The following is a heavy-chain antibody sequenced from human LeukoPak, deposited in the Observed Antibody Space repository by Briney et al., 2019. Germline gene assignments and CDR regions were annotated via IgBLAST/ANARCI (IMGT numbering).Heavy chain of an antibody. D-gene: IGHD6-13*01. J-gene: IGHJ5*02. Sequence: SETLSLTCTVSGGSISSGGYYWSWIRQHPGKGLEWIGYIYYSGSTYYNPSLKSRVTISVDTSKNQFSLKLSSVTAADTAVYYCARGDRYSSSWYSPRFDPWGQGTLVTVSS. CDR2: IYYSGST. CDR1: GGSISSGGYY. CDR3: ARGDRYSSSWYSPRFDP. V-gene: IGHV4-31*03.